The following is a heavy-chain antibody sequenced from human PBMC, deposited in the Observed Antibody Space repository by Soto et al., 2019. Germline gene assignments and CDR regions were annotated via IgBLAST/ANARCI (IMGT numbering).Heavy chain of an antibody. Sequence: GGSLRLSCAASGFTFSSYAMHWVGQAPGKGLEWVAVISHDGSNKYYADSVKGRFTISRDNSKNTLYLQMNSLRAEDTAVYYCAREIYYDILTGYQTNYYYYYGMDGWGQGSTVTVAS. V-gene: IGHV3-30-3*01. CDR3: AREIYYDILTGYQTNYYYYYGMDG. CDR1: GFTFSSYA. D-gene: IGHD3-9*01. CDR2: ISHDGSNK. J-gene: IGHJ6*01.